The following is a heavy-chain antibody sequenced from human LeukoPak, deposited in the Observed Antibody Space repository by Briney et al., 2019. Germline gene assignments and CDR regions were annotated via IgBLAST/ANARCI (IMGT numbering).Heavy chain of an antibody. CDR1: GFTFGDYL. CDR2: ISGGTT. D-gene: IGHD6-19*01. V-gene: IGHV3-49*03. J-gene: IGHJ4*02. CDR3: SRGSGWLSVY. Sequence: GGSLRLSCTASGFTFGDYLMSWFRQAPGKGLEWIGFISGGTTEYAASVKGRFTISRDDSTSIAYLQMNSLSTEDIAVYYCSRGSGWLSVYWGQGTLVTVSS.